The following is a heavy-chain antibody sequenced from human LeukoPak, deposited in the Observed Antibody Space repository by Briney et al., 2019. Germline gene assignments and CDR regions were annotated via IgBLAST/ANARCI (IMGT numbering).Heavy chain of an antibody. J-gene: IGHJ4*02. CDR3: ARDLTSGYCSGGSCHLADY. D-gene: IGHD2-15*01. CDR1: GFTFSSYS. CDR2: ISSSSSTI. V-gene: IGHV3-48*04. Sequence: GGSLRLSCAASGFTFSSYSMNWVRQAPGKGLEWVSYISSSSSTIYYADSVKGRFTISRDNAKNSLYLQMNSLRAEDTAAYYCARDLTSGYCSGGSCHLADYWGQGTLVTVSS.